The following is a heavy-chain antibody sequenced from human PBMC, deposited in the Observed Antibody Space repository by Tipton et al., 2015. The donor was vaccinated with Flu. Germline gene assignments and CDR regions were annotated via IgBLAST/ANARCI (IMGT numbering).Heavy chain of an antibody. CDR1: GGSISSYY. CDR3: AKTTSSGYDGSGRDFDY. J-gene: IGHJ4*02. V-gene: IGHV4-34*01. D-gene: IGHD3-10*01. Sequence: TLSLTCTVSGGSISSYYWSWIRQPPGKGLEWIGEINHSGSTNYNPSLKSRVTISVDTSKNQFSLRLSSVTAADTAVYYCAKTTSSGYDGSGRDFDYWGQGTLVTVSS. CDR2: INHSGST.